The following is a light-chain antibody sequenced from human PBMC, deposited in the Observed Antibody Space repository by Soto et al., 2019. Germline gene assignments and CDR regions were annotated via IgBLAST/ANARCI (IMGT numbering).Light chain of an antibody. CDR1: NSDVGAYSF. J-gene: IGLJ1*01. Sequence: QSVLTQPRSVSGSPGQSITISCTGRNSDVGAYSFASWYQQHPGAAPKLLIHDVHKRPPGVPDRSSASKSGKPASLTISGLQAQDDADYLCCSYAGAYRYVIGSGTKVTVL. CDR2: DVH. V-gene: IGLV2-11*01. CDR3: CSYAGAYRYV.